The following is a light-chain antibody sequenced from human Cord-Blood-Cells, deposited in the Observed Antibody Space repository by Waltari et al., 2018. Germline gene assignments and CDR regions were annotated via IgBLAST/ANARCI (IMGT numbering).Light chain of an antibody. CDR1: SSVVGGFNY. Sequence: QSALTQPASVSGSPGQSITISCTGTSSVVGGFNYVSWYQQHPGKAPKLMIYEVSNRPSGVSNRFSGSKSGNMASLTISGLQAEDEADYYCSSYTSSSTYVFGTGTKVTVL. CDR3: SSYTSSSTYV. CDR2: EVS. V-gene: IGLV2-14*01. J-gene: IGLJ1*01.